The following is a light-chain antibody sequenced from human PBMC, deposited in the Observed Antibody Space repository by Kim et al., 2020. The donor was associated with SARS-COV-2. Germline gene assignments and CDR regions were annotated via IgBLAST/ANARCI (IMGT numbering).Light chain of an antibody. V-gene: IGKV1-12*02. CDR1: QGIDNG. Sequence: ASVGDRVTITCRASQGIDNGLVWYQQKPRKAPKLLIYAASVLQRGVPSRFSGSGFGTEFTLTISSLQPEDFATYYCQQATSFPWTFGQGTKVDIK. CDR2: AAS. J-gene: IGKJ1*01. CDR3: QQATSFPWT.